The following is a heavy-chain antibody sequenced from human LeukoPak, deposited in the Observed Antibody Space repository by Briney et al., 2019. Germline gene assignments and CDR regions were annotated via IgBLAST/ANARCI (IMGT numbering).Heavy chain of an antibody. Sequence: GGSLRLSCADSGFTFRSNAMSWVRQAPGKGLEWVSGISGSGLSTDYADSVKGRFTISRDNSKNTLYLQMNSLRAEDTAVYYCARAATDYWGQGTLVTVSS. CDR1: GFTFRSNA. J-gene: IGHJ4*02. CDR3: ARAATDY. CDR2: ISGSGLST. V-gene: IGHV3-23*01.